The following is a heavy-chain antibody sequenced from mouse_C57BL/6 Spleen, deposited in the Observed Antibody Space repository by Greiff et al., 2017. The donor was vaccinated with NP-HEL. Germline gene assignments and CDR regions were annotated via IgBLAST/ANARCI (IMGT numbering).Heavy chain of an antibody. D-gene: IGHD2-3*01. CDR3: ASYDGYHLAY. V-gene: IGHV1-69*01. Sequence: VQLQQPGAELVMPGASVKLSCKASGYTFTSYWMHWVKQRPGQGLEWIGEIDPSDSYTNYNQKFKGKSTLTVDKSSSTAYMQLSSLTSEDSAVYYCASYDGYHLAYWGQGTLVTVSA. CDR2: IDPSDSYT. CDR1: GYTFTSYW. J-gene: IGHJ3*01.